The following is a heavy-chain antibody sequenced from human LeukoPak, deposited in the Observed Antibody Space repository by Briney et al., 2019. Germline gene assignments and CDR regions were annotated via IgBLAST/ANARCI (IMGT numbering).Heavy chain of an antibody. CDR1: DYTFTSYG. J-gene: IGHJ4*02. V-gene: IGHV1-18*04. D-gene: IGHD2-2*01. CDR2: ISAYNGNT. Sequence: GASVKISCKASDYTFTSYGISWVRQAPGQGLEWMGWISAYNGNTNYAQKLQGRVTMTTDTSTSSAYMELRSLRSDDTAVYYCARDFLGYCSSTSCYGGDYWGQGTLVTASS. CDR3: ARDFLGYCSSTSCYGGDY.